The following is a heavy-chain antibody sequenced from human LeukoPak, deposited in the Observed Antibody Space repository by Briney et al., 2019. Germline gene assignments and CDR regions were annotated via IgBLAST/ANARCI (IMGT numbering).Heavy chain of an antibody. CDR3: ATDSPGIYCTNGVCYMRGFDP. CDR1: GYTLTELS. D-gene: IGHD2-8*01. V-gene: IGHV1-24*01. CDR2: FDPEDGET. Sequence: ASVKVSCKVSGYTLTELSMHWVRQAPGKGLEWMGGFDPEDGETIYAQKFQGRVTMTEDTSTDTAYMELSSLRSEDTAVYYCATDSPGIYCTNGVCYMRGFDPWGQGTLVTVSS. J-gene: IGHJ5*02.